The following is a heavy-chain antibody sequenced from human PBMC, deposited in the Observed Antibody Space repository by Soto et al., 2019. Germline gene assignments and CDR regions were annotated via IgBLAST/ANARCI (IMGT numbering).Heavy chain of an antibody. CDR3: LRGITFYYGSGVGWDYYYHLDV. D-gene: IGHD3-10*01. V-gene: IGHV3-64*01. CDR2: ISSNGGST. Sequence: HPGGSLRLSCAASGFTFSSYAMHWVRQAPGKGLEYVSAISSNGGSTYYANSVKGRFTISRDNSKNTLYLQMGSLRVEDMAVYYWLRGITFYYGSGVGWDYYYHLDVWGKGTTVTVSS. J-gene: IGHJ6*03. CDR1: GFTFSSYA.